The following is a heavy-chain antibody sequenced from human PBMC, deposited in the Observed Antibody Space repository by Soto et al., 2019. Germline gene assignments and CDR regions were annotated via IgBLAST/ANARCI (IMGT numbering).Heavy chain of an antibody. D-gene: IGHD5-12*01. Sequence: QVQLVESGGGVVQPGRSLRLSCAASGFTFSSYGMHWVRQAPGKGLEWVAVISYDGSNKYYADSVKGRFTISRDNSKNTVYLQMNRLRGEDTAVYYRAKDGAPGVKMATIFFDYWGQGTLGTVSS. V-gene: IGHV3-30*18. J-gene: IGHJ4*01. CDR3: AKDGAPGVKMATIFFDY. CDR2: ISYDGSNK. CDR1: GFTFSSYG.